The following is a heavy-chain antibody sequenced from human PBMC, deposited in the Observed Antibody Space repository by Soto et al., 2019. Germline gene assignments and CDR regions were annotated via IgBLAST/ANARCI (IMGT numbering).Heavy chain of an antibody. CDR1: GYTFTSYA. D-gene: IGHD1-26*01. V-gene: IGHV1-3*01. Sequence: QVQLVQSGAEVKKPGASVKVSCKASGYTFTSYAMHWVRQAPGQRLEWMGWINAGNGNTKYSQKFQGRVTITRDTSASTAYMELSSLRSEDTAVYYCAIQEWELRDAFDIWGQGTMVTVSS. CDR2: INAGNGNT. CDR3: AIQEWELRDAFDI. J-gene: IGHJ3*02.